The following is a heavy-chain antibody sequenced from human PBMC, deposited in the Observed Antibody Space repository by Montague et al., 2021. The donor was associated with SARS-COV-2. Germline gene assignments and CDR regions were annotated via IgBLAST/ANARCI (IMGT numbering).Heavy chain of an antibody. J-gene: IGHJ5*02. CDR3: ARLEAGDCSGGSCYSSWFDP. D-gene: IGHD2-15*01. V-gene: IGHV4-59*08. CDR1: GGSISSYY. Sequence: SETLSLTCTVSGGSISSYYWSWIRQPPGKGLEWIGYICYSGSTNYNPSLKSRVTISVDTSKNQFSLKLSSVTAADTAVYYYARLEAGDCSGGSCYSSWFDPWGQGTLVTVSS. CDR2: ICYSGST.